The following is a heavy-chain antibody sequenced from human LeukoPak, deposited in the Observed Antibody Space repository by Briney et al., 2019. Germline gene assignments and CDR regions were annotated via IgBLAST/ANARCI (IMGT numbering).Heavy chain of an antibody. V-gene: IGHV4-31*03. CDR3: SRGKKESVYGY. CDR2: IYYSGST. J-gene: IGHJ4*02. D-gene: IGHD5/OR15-5a*01. CDR1: GGSISSGGYY. Sequence: PSETLSLTCTVSGGSISSGGYYWSWIRQHPGKGLEWIGYIYYSGSTYYNPSLKSRVTISVDTSKNQFSLKLSSVTAADTAVYYCSRGKKESVYGYWGQGTLVTVSS.